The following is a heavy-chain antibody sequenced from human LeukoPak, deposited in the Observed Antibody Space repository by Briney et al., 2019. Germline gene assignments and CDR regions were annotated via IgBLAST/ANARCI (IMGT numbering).Heavy chain of an antibody. CDR2: ISNYNGNT. V-gene: IGHV1-18*01. J-gene: IGHJ4*02. Sequence: ASVKASCTTSGYTYTSYGVSWVRQAPGQGLEWLGWISNYNGNTKYPQKLQGRVTMTTDTSTSTAYMELRSLRSDDTAVYYCETQYSSGHFTYYFDYWGQGTQVTVSS. D-gene: IGHD6-19*01. CDR3: ETQYSSGHFTYYFDY. CDR1: GYTYTSYG.